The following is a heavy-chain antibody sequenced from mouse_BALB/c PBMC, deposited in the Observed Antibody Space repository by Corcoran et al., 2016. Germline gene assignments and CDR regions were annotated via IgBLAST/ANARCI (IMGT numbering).Heavy chain of an antibody. CDR2: ILWDDSK. Sequence: QVTLKESGPGILQPSQTLSLTCSFSGFSLSTSTMGVGWIRQPSGKGLEWLLHILWDDSKYYNPALKRLHTISKDNNNNQVFLKIANVDTADTATYYCARIPYDCSYVMDFWDQGTSVTVSS. CDR1: GFSLSTSTMG. CDR3: ARIPYDCSYVMDF. D-gene: IGHD2-3*01. V-gene: IGHV8-8*01. J-gene: IGHJ4*01.